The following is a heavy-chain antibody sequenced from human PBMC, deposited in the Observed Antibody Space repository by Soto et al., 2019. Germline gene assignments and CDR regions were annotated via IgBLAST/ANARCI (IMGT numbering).Heavy chain of an antibody. CDR1: GFTFSSYD. CDR3: ARAIGPTLFDY. CDR2: IGTAGDT. V-gene: IGHV3-13*04. J-gene: IGHJ4*02. D-gene: IGHD3-22*01. Sequence: VGSLRLSCSASGFTFSSYDMHWVRQGPGKGLEWVSAIGTAGDTNYAGSVKGRFTISRENAENSLYLQMNSLRAGDTAIYFCARAIGPTLFDYWGQGTLVTVSS.